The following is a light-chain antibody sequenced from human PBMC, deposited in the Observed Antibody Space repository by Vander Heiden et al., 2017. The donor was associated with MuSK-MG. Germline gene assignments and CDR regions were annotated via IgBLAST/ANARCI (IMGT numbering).Light chain of an antibody. J-gene: IGKJ1*01. CDR1: QSIAGY. Sequence: AIRMSQSPSSFSASTGDRITITCRASQSIAGYLAWYQQKPGEAPKLLIYAASTLQSGVPSRFSGSGSGTDFTLTISCLQSEDIATYYCQQYDSFPRTFGQGTKVEIK. V-gene: IGKV1-8*01. CDR2: AAS. CDR3: QQYDSFPRT.